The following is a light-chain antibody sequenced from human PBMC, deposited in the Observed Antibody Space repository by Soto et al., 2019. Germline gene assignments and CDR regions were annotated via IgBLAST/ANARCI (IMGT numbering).Light chain of an antibody. CDR1: SSDIGGYKY. CDR2: EVS. V-gene: IGLV2-14*01. Sequence: QAVVTQPASVSGSPGQSITISCTGTSSDIGGYKYVSWYQQHPGKAPKLMIYEVSNRPSGVSNRFSGSKSGNTASLTISGLQAEDEADYYCMSYTTTSTLVFGGGTKLTVL. J-gene: IGLJ3*02. CDR3: MSYTTTSTLV.